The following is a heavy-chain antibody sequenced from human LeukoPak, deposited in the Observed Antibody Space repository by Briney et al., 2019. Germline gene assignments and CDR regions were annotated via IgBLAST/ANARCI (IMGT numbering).Heavy chain of an antibody. V-gene: IGHV4-59*12. Sequence: PSETLSLTCTVPGGSISSYYWSWIRQPPGKGLEWIGYIYYSGSTNYNPSLKSRVTISVDTSKNQFSLKLSSVTAADTAVYYCARGRITMVRGVITGSHWFDPWGQGTLVTVSS. CDR3: ARGRITMVRGVITGSHWFDP. CDR1: GGSISSYY. J-gene: IGHJ5*02. CDR2: IYYSGST. D-gene: IGHD3-10*01.